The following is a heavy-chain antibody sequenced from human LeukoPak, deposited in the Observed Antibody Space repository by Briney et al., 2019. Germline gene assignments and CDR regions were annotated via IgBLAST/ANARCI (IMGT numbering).Heavy chain of an antibody. CDR3: AREHYPYGDYAWFDP. CDR2: IYYSGST. V-gene: IGHV4-31*03. D-gene: IGHD4-17*01. J-gene: IGHJ5*02. CDR1: GGSISSGGYY. Sequence: SETLSLTCTVSGGSISSGGYYWSWIRQHPGKGLEWIGYIYYSGSTYYNPSLKSRVTISVDTSKNQFSLKLSSVTAADTAVYYCAREHYPYGDYAWFDPWGQGTLVTVSS.